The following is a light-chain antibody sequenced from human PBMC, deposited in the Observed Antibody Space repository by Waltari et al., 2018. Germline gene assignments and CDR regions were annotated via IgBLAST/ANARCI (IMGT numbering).Light chain of an antibody. CDR3: QQTYSNFRT. V-gene: IGKV1-39*01. CDR1: ERISSY. CDR2: DAS. Sequence: DIQMTQSPSSLSASVGDSVTIACRASERISSYLNWYQQKPGQATKLLIYDASSLESGVPSRFSGSGFGTDFTLTINSLQPEDFAVYYCQQTYSNFRTFGQGTKVDVK. J-gene: IGKJ1*01.